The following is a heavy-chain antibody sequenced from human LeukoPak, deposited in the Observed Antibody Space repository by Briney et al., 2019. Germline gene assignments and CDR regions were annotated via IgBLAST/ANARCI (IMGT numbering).Heavy chain of an antibody. CDR2: IYHNGAH. D-gene: IGHD2-2*02. J-gene: IGHJ6*02. Sequence: SGTLSLTCAVSLGSISSGNWWTWVRQSPGKGLEWIGEIYHNGAHNYTPSLKSRVTISADTFKNHFSLKLTSVTAADTAVYYCATAPILRGEGGEHYKYGMDVWGQGTTVIVSS. CDR3: ATAPILRGEGGEHYKYGMDV. CDR1: LGSISSGNW. V-gene: IGHV4-4*02.